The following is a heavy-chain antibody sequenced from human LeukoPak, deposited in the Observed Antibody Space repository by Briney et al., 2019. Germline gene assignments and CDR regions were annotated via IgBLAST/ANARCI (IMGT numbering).Heavy chain of an antibody. V-gene: IGHV4-59*01. CDR2: IYYSGST. Sequence: PSETLSLTCTVSGGSISSYYWSWIRQPPGKGLEWIGNIYYSGSTNYNPSLKSRVTISVDTSKNQFSLKLSSVTAADTAVYYCARMNGGYYYPIDYWGPGTLVTVSS. J-gene: IGHJ4*02. D-gene: IGHD3-22*01. CDR1: GGSISSYY. CDR3: ARMNGGYYYPIDY.